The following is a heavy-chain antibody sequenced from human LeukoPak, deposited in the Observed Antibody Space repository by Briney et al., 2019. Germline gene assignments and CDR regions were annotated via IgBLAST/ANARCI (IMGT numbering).Heavy chain of an antibody. CDR2: IYHSGST. J-gene: IGHJ4*02. CDR3: ARPNYGYPDY. V-gene: IGHV4-38-2*01. Sequence: SETLSLTCAVSGYSISSGYYWGWIRQPPGKGLEWIGSIYHSGSTYYNPSLKSRVTISVDTSKNQFSLKQSSVTAADTAVYYCARPNYGYPDYWGQGTLVTVSS. D-gene: IGHD4-17*01. CDR1: GYSISSGYY.